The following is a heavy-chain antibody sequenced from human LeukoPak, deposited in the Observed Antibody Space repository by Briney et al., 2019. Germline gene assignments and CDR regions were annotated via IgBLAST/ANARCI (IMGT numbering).Heavy chain of an antibody. Sequence: ASVKVSCKASGYTFANYGISWVRQAPGQGLEWMGWISAYNGNTNYAQNLQGRVTMTTDTSTSTAYMELRSLRSDDTAVYYCARGGTTPSYYYMDVWGKGTTVTVSS. V-gene: IGHV1-18*01. J-gene: IGHJ6*03. CDR2: ISAYNGNT. D-gene: IGHD3-16*01. CDR3: ARGGTTPSYYYMDV. CDR1: GYTFANYG.